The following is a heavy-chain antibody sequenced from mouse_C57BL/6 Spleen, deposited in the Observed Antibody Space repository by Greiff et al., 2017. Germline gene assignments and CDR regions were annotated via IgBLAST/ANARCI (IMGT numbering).Heavy chain of an antibody. V-gene: IGHV1-22*01. J-gene: IGHJ2*01. Sequence: VQLQQSGPELVKPGASVKMSCKASGYTFTDYNMHWVKQSHGKSLEWIGYINPNNGGTSYNQKFKGKATLTVNKSSSTAYMELRSLTSEDSAVYYCARWLNYYGSSYDYWGQGTTLTVSS. D-gene: IGHD1-1*01. CDR1: GYTFTDYN. CDR3: ARWLNYYGSSYDY. CDR2: INPNNGGT.